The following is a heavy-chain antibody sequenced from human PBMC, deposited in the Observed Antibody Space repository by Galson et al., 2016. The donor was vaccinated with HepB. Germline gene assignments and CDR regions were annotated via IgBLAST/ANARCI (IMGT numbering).Heavy chain of an antibody. CDR3: AKDLIAVAGPYFDS. D-gene: IGHD6-19*01. Sequence: SLRLSCAASGFTFSSYAMSWVRQAPGKGLEWVSAITISGDYRYYADSVKGRFTIYSDNSKNTLYLQMTSLRAEDTAVYYCAKDLIAVAGPYFDSWGQGTLVTVSS. J-gene: IGHJ4*02. CDR2: ITISGDYR. CDR1: GFTFSSYA. V-gene: IGHV3-23*01.